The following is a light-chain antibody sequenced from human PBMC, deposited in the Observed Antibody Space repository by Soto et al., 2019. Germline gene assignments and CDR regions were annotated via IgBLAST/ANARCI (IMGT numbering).Light chain of an antibody. CDR3: CSYAGSYAV. J-gene: IGLJ2*01. Sequence: QYALTQPRSVSGSPGQSVTISCTGTSSDVGGYNYVSWYQQHPGKAPKLMIYDVSKRPSGVPDRFSGSKSGNTASLTISGLQDEDEADYYCCSYAGSYAVFGGGTKLSVL. CDR2: DVS. CDR1: SSDVGGYNY. V-gene: IGLV2-11*01.